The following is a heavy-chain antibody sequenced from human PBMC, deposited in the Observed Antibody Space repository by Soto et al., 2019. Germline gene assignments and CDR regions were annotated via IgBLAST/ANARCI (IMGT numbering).Heavy chain of an antibody. CDR2: INHSGRT. D-gene: IGHD3-22*01. Sequence: PPETLSLTCAVYGGSFSGYCWSWIRQPPGKGLEWIGEINHSGRTNENPSLKSRVTISVDTSKNQFSLKLRSVTAADTAVYYCARGITMKLAVQGDAPDNYYFDSWGQGSLVTVSS. CDR3: ARGITMKLAVQGDAPDNYYFDS. J-gene: IGHJ4*02. CDR1: GGSFSGYC. V-gene: IGHV4-34*01.